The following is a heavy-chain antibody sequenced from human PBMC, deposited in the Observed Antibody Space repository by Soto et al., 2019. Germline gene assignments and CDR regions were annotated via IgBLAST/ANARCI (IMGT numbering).Heavy chain of an antibody. CDR1: GYTFTSYY. CDR3: ARELRRGYSSGWTNY. Sequence: ASVKVSCKASGYTFTSYYMHWVRQAPGQGLEWMGIINPSGGSTSYAQKFQGRVTMTRDTSTSTVYMELSSLRSEDTAVYYCARELRRGYSSGWTNYWGQGTLVTVSS. D-gene: IGHD6-19*01. V-gene: IGHV1-46*03. J-gene: IGHJ4*02. CDR2: INPSGGST.